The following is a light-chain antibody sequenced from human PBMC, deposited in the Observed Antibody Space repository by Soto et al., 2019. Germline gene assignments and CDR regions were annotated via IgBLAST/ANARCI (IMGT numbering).Light chain of an antibody. CDR1: QSIGTW. CDR2: DAS. CDR3: QEYNSYPVS. Sequence: DIQVTQSPATLSAFVGDRVTISCRARQSIGTWLAWYQQKPGKAPKLLIYDASTLERGVPSRFSGSVSWTEFTLTISSLQPEDVATYYCQEYNSYPVSFGQGTRLEIK. J-gene: IGKJ5*01. V-gene: IGKV1-5*01.